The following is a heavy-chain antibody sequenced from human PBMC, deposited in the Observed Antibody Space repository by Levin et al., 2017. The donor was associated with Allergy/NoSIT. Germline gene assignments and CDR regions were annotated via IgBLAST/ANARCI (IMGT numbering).Heavy chain of an antibody. D-gene: IGHD3-22*01. CDR3: ARGAYYDSIGGDYFDF. J-gene: IGHJ4*02. CDR1: GFTFNDHT. V-gene: IGHV3-43*01. Sequence: PGGSLRLSCAASGFTFNDHTMHWVRQVPGKGLEWVSLITWDGGSTYYADSVRGRITISRDNSKNFLYLQMNSLRTEDTGFYYCARGAYYDSIGGDYFDFWGQGTLVTVSS. CDR2: ITWDGGST.